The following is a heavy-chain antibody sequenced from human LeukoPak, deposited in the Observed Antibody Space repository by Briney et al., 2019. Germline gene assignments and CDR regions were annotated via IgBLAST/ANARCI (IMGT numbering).Heavy chain of an antibody. J-gene: IGHJ6*03. CDR3: AKIPQREWELPRNYYYYYMDV. D-gene: IGHD1-26*01. V-gene: IGHV3-48*01. Sequence: GGSLRLSCAASGFTFSSYSMNWVRQAPGKGLEWVSYIGSSSSTIYYGDSVKGRFTISRDNSKNTLYLQMNSLRAEDTAVYYCAKIPQREWELPRNYYYYYMDVWGKGTTVTVSS. CDR1: GFTFSSYS. CDR2: IGSSSSTI.